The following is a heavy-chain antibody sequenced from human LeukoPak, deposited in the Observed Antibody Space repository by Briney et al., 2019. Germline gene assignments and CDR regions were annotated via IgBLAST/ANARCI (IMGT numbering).Heavy chain of an antibody. CDR3: ARGGRRYSSSFEWFDP. CDR2: ISAYNGNT. CDR1: GYTFTGYY. D-gene: IGHD6-13*01. Sequence: ASVKVSCKASGYTFTGYYMHWVRQAPGQGLEWMGWISAYNGNTNYAQKLQGRVTMTTDTSTSTAYMELRSLRSDDTAVYYCARGGRRYSSSFEWFDPWGQGTLVTVSS. J-gene: IGHJ5*02. V-gene: IGHV1-18*04.